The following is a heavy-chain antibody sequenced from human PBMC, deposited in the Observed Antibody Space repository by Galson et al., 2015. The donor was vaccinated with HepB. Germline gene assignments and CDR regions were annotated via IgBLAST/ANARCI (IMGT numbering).Heavy chain of an antibody. D-gene: IGHD3-22*01. Sequence: SLRLSCAASGFTFSSYAMHWVRQAPGKGLEWVAVISYDGSNKYYADSVKGRFTISRDNSKNTLYLQMNSLRAEDTAVYYCAKDSPYAPYDSCFDYWGQGTLVTVSS. V-gene: IGHV3-30*04. CDR2: ISYDGSNK. CDR1: GFTFSSYA. J-gene: IGHJ4*02. CDR3: AKDSPYAPYDSCFDY.